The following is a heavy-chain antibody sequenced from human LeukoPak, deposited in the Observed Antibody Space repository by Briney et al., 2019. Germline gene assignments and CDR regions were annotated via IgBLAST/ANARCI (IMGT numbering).Heavy chain of an antibody. CDR2: ISGTGGTT. Sequence: PGGSLRLPCEVSGLSFSNYAMSWVRQAPGKGLEWVSIISGTGGTTYYADSVKGRFTISRDNSKNTLYLQMNSLRAEDTAVYYCAKVLAAAGTWGCYFDYWGQGTLVTVSS. CDR1: GLSFSNYA. V-gene: IGHV3-23*01. CDR3: AKVLAAAGTWGCYFDY. J-gene: IGHJ4*02. D-gene: IGHD6-13*01.